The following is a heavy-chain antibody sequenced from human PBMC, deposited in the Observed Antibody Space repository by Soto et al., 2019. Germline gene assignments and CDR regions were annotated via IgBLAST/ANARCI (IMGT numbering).Heavy chain of an antibody. V-gene: IGHV4-34*01. Sequence: SETLSLTCAVYGGSFSGYYWSWIRQPPGKGLEWIGEINHSGSTNYNPSLKSRVTISVDTSKNQFSLKLSSVTAADTAVYYCASLIVVVPAAIKNHYGMDVWGQGTTVTVSS. CDR2: INHSGST. J-gene: IGHJ6*02. D-gene: IGHD2-2*01. CDR1: GGSFSGYY. CDR3: ASLIVVVPAAIKNHYGMDV.